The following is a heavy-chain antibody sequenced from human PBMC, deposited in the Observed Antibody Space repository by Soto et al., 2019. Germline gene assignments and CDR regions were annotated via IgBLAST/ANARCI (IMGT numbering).Heavy chain of an antibody. J-gene: IGHJ4*02. CDR2: ITSRTYGATT. CDR1: GFPFNNAW. D-gene: IGHD4-17*01. CDR3: ARDQVKGTMTIL. V-gene: IGHV3-15*01. Sequence: EVQLVESGGGLVKPGGSLRLSCAGSGFPFNNAWMTWVRQAPGQGLEWIGRITSRTYGATTDYAAPVKGRFSISRDDSKNTMYLQMNSLSAEDTAVYHCARDQVKGTMTILWGQGTLVTVSS.